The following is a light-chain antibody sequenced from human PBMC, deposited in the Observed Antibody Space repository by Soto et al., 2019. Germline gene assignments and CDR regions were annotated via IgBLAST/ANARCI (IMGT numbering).Light chain of an antibody. J-gene: IGKJ1*01. Sequence: DIQMIQSPSTLSASVGDRVTIDCRASHNINNLLAWYQQKPGEAPKLLIFRASNLYSGVPPRFSGSGSGTQFTLTINGLQPDDFATYYCQQYNNYEWTFGQATKVEVK. CDR2: RAS. CDR3: QQYNNYEWT. CDR1: HNINNL. V-gene: IGKV1-5*03.